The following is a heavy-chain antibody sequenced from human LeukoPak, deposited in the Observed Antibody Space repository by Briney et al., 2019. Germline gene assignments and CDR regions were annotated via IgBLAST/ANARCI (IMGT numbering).Heavy chain of an antibody. CDR3: ARAGSSGWYYWFDP. V-gene: IGHV4-4*07. CDR1: GGSISSYY. Sequence: SSETLSLTCTVSGGSISSYYWSWIRQPAGKGLEWIGRIYTSGSTNYNPSLKSRVTISVDTSRNQFSLKLSSVTAADTAVYYCARAGSSGWYYWFDPWGQGTLVTVSS. CDR2: IYTSGST. D-gene: IGHD6-19*01. J-gene: IGHJ5*02.